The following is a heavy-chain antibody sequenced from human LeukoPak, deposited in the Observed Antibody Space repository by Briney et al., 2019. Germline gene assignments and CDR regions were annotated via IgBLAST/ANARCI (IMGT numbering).Heavy chain of an antibody. D-gene: IGHD6-13*01. CDR3: ARESYSSSWYLADYYYYYMDV. CDR2: INTNTGNP. Sequence: ASVKVSCKASGYTFTSYAMNWVRQAPGQGLEWMGWINTNTGNPTYAQGFTGRFVFSLDTSVSTAYLQISSLKAEDTAVYYCARESYSSSWYLADYYYYYMDVWGKGTTVTVSS. V-gene: IGHV7-4-1*02. CDR1: GYTFTSYA. J-gene: IGHJ6*03.